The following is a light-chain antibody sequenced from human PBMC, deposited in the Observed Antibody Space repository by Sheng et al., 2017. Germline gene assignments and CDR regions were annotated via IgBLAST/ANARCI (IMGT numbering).Light chain of an antibody. CDR2: AAS. CDR3: QQSYNAPYT. V-gene: IGKV1-39*01. J-gene: IGKJ2*01. CDR1: QSISNY. Sequence: DIQMTQSPSSLSASVGDRVTITCRASQSISNYLNWYQQKPGKAPKLLIYAASSLQSGVPSRFSGSGSGTDFTLTISSLQPEDFATYYCQQSYNAPYTFGQG.